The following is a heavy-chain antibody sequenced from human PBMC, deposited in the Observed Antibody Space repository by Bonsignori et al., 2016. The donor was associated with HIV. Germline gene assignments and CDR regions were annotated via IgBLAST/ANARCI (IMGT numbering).Heavy chain of an antibody. CDR3: ARMATCNGDCYNTAYFDY. J-gene: IGHJ4*02. Sequence: WIRQPPGKALEWLARIDWDDDKFYNTSLKTRLSISKDTSKNQVVLTITDMDPADTATYYCARMATCNGDCYNTAYFDYWGPGTLVTVSS. D-gene: IGHD2-21*01. V-gene: IGHV2-70*04. CDR2: IDWDDDK.